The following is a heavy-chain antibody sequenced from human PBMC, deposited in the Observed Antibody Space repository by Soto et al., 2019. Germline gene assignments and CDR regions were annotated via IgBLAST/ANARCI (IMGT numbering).Heavy chain of an antibody. J-gene: IGHJ4*02. CDR2: IDWEEEK. CDR1: GFSLSRKGMS. V-gene: IGHV2-70*01. CDR3: TRSTNWNYEYYFDY. D-gene: IGHD1-7*01. Sequence: ESGPTLVNPKPTLILTCAFSGFSLSRKGMSVSWIRQPPGKALEFVALIDWEEEKFYSPSLRTRLTVSMDTSKSQVVLTLTNVDPVDTATYYCTRSTNWNYEYYFDYWGQGTLVTVSS.